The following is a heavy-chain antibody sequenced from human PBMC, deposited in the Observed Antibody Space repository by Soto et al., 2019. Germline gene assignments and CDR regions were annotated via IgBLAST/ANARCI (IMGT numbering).Heavy chain of an antibody. CDR3: ANYYGGNSEAFDY. CDR1: GGSISSGDYY. V-gene: IGHV4-30-4*01. J-gene: IGHJ4*02. CDR2: IYYSGST. Sequence: LSLTCTVSGGSISSGDYYWSWIRQPPGKGLEWIGYIYYSGSTYYNPSLKSRVTISVDTSKNQFSLKLSSVTAADTAVYYCANYYGGNSEAFDYWGQGTLVTVSS. D-gene: IGHD4-17*01.